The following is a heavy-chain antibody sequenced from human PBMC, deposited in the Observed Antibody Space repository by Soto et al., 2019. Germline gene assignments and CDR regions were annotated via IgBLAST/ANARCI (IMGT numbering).Heavy chain of an antibody. J-gene: IGHJ4*02. CDR3: ARGTCSGGSCYSFHFDS. V-gene: IGHV1-3*01. Sequence: QVQLVQSGAEVKKPGASVKVSCKASGYTFTSYAMHWVRQAPGQRLEWMGWINAGNGNTKYSQKFQGRVTITRDTSASTAYMELSSLRSEDTAVYYCARGTCSGGSCYSFHFDSWGQGTLVTVSS. CDR1: GYTFTSYA. CDR2: INAGNGNT. D-gene: IGHD2-15*01.